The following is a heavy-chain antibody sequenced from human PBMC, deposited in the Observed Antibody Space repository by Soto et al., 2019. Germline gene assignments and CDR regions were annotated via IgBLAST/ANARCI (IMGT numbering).Heavy chain of an antibody. Sequence: GESLKISCKASGYSFTSYWISWVRQMPGKGLEWMGRIDPSDSYTNYSPSFRGHVTISADKPIDTAYLQWSSLKASDTAMYYCARTSAAGKYYYGMDVWGQGTTVTVSS. D-gene: IGHD6-13*01. CDR1: GYSFTSYW. CDR3: ARTSAAGKYYYGMDV. CDR2: IDPSDSYT. V-gene: IGHV5-10-1*01. J-gene: IGHJ6*02.